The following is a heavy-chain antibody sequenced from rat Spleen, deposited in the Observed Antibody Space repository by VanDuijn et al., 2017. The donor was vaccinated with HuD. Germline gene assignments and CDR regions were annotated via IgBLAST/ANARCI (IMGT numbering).Heavy chain of an antibody. CDR1: GFSLISYT. J-gene: IGHJ3*01. D-gene: IGHD1-11*01. Sequence: QVQLKESGPGLVQPSQTLSLTCSVSGFSLISYTVSWVRQPPGKGLEWMGGIWGDGSTDYNSVLKSRLSISRDTSKSQVFLKMNSLQTDDTVIYFCARSYGGYTSNWFPYWGQGTLVTVSS. CDR3: ARSYGGYTSNWFPY. CDR2: IWGDGST. V-gene: IGHV2-15*01.